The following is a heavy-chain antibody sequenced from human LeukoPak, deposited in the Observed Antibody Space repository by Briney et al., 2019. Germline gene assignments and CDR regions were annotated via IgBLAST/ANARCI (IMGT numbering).Heavy chain of an antibody. CDR2: INHSGST. CDR1: GGSFSGYY. CDR3: ARGRYDSSGYYLDY. Sequence: PSETLSLTCAVYGGSFSGYYWSWIRQPPGKGLEWIGEINHSGSTNYNPSLKGRVTISVDTSKNQFSLKLSSVAAADTAVYYCARGRYDSSGYYLDYWGQGTLVTASS. V-gene: IGHV4-34*01. D-gene: IGHD3-22*01. J-gene: IGHJ4*02.